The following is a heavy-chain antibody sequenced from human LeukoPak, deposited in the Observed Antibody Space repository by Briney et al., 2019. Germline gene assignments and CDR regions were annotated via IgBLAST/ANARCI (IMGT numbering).Heavy chain of an antibody. Sequence: GGSLRLSCAASGFTFSDSYMTWVRQAPGKGVEWVAYISGSGHDINYSESAKGRFTISRDNSKNTLYLQMNSLRAEDTAVYYCAKGGDYDSSGYGYFDYWGQGTLVTVSS. CDR1: GFTFSDSY. J-gene: IGHJ4*02. D-gene: IGHD3-22*01. CDR3: AKGGDYDSSGYGYFDY. CDR2: ISGSGHDI. V-gene: IGHV3-11*01.